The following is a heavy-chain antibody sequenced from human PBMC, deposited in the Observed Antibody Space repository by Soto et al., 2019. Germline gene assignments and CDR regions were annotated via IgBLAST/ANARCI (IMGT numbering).Heavy chain of an antibody. CDR2: IYYSGST. CDR3: ARASGGTAMLSEYFDY. V-gene: IGHV4-30-4*01. D-gene: IGHD5-18*01. Sequence: SETLSLTCTVSGGSISRGDYYWSWIRQPPGKGLEWIGYIYYSGSTYYNPSLKSRVTISVDTSKNQFSLKLSSVTAADTAVYYCARASGGTAMLSEYFDYWGQGTLVTVSS. CDR1: GGSISRGDYY. J-gene: IGHJ4*02.